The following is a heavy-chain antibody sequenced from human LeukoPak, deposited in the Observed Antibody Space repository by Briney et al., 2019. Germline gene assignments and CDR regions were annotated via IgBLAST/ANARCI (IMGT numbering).Heavy chain of an antibody. CDR3: ARGTGSSWFDP. CDR1: GYTFTAYY. V-gene: IGHV1-2*02. Sequence: GASVKVSCKASGYTFTAYYIHWVRQAPGQGLEWKGWLNTNGGGTKCAQNFQGRVTMTRDTSINTAYMELSGLRSDDTAVYYCARGTGSSWFDPWGQGTLVTVSS. CDR2: LNTNGGGT. D-gene: IGHD1-26*01. J-gene: IGHJ5*02.